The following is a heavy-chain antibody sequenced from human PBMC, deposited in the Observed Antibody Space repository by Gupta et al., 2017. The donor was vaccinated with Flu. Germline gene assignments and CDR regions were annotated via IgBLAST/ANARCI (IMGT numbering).Heavy chain of an antibody. CDR2: VGYSGNT. J-gene: IGHJ4*02. V-gene: IGHV4-39*01. CDR3: ASGITYGKTFDY. D-gene: IGHD2/OR15-2a*01. Sequence: QLQLQESGLGLVKPSGTLSLIRTVSGGSISDPSYYWGWIRQPPGKGLEWIGNVGYSGNTFYNPSLKSRVTISVDTSKNQFTLKLSSVTAADTAVYYCASGITYGKTFDYWGQGSLVTVSS. CDR1: GGSISDPSYY.